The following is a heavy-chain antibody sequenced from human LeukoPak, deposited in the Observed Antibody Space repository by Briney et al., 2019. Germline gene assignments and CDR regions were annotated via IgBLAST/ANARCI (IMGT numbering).Heavy chain of an antibody. V-gene: IGHV3-23*01. D-gene: IGHD3-22*01. CDR3: AKDRLTTMIVVVITLDDY. CDR2: ISGSGGST. CDR1: GFTFSSYA. Sequence: GGSLRLSCAASGFTFSSYAMSWVRQAPGKGLEWVSAISGSGGSTYYADSVKGRSTISRDNSKNTLYLQMNSLRAEDTAVYYCAKDRLTTMIVVVITLDDYWGQGTLVTVSS. J-gene: IGHJ4*02.